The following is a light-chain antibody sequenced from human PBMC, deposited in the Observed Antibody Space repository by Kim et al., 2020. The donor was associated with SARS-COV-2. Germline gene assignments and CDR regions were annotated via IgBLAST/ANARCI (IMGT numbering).Light chain of an antibody. V-gene: IGLV3-1*01. Sequence: SYELTQPPSVSVSPGQTATITCSGDKLGDKYACWYQQKPGQSPTLVIYEDDKRPSGIPERFSGSNSGSTATLTISGAQAMDEADYYCQAWESRTVVFGGGTKLTVL. J-gene: IGLJ2*01. CDR3: QAWESRTVV. CDR2: EDD. CDR1: KLGDKY.